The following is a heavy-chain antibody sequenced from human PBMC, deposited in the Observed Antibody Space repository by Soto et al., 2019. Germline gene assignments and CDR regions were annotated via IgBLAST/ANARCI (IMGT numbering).Heavy chain of an antibody. V-gene: IGHV4-31*03. CDR1: GGSISSGGYY. J-gene: IGHJ4*02. CDR3: ARIQIITMIVVY. D-gene: IGHD3-22*01. CDR2: IYYSGST. Sequence: SETLSLTCTVSGGSISSGGYYWSWIRQHPGKGLEWIGYIYYSGSTYYNPSLKSRVTISVDTSKNQFSLKLSSVTAADTAVYYCARIQIITMIVVYWGQGTLVTVSS.